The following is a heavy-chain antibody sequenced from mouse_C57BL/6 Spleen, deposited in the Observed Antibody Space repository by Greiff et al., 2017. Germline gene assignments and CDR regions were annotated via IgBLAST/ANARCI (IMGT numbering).Heavy chain of an antibody. CDR1: GFTFSSYG. CDR2: ISSGGSYT. CDR3: ARLDDDYYAMDY. V-gene: IGHV5-6*01. Sequence: EVKLMESGGDLVKPGGSLKLSCAASGFTFSSYGMSWVRQTPDKRLEWVATISSGGSYTYYPDSVKGRFTISRDNAKNTLYLQMSSLKSEDTAMYYCARLDDDYYAMDYWGQGTSVTVSS. J-gene: IGHJ4*01. D-gene: IGHD2-3*01.